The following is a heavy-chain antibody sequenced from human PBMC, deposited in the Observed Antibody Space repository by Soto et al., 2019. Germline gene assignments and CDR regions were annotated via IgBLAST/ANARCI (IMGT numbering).Heavy chain of an antibody. J-gene: IGHJ6*02. D-gene: IGHD1-1*01. Sequence: QVQLQQWGAGLLKPSETLSLTCAVYGESLSGYYGNLIRQSPGKGLEWIGEINYSGNTNYNPSLKSRVTISIDTSKHQFSLNMSSVTAADTAVYYCARTRNLDVWGQGTTVIVSS. CDR2: INYSGNT. CDR3: ARTRNLDV. CDR1: GESLSGYY. V-gene: IGHV4-34*01.